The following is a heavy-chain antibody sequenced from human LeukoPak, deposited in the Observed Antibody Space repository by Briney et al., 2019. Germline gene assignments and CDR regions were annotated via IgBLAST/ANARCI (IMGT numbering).Heavy chain of an antibody. V-gene: IGHV4-34*01. CDR2: INHSGST. J-gene: IGHJ4*02. D-gene: IGHD6-13*01. CDR1: GGSFSGYY. Sequence: SETLSLTCAVYGGSFSGYYWSWIRQPPGKGLEWIGEINHSGSTNYNPSLKSRVTISVDTSKNQFSLKLSSVTAAGTAVYYCARGRIVVGIAAAGIDYWGQGTLVTVSS. CDR3: ARGRIVVGIAAAGIDY.